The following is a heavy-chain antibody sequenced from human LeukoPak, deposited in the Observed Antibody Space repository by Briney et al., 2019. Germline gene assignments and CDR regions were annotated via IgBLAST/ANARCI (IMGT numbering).Heavy chain of an antibody. Sequence: GGSLRLSCAASGFIFTSYDMHWVRHTPGKGLEWVLGISTAGDTYYQDSVKGRFSISRENAKNSLYLQMNSLRAGDTAVYYCARDSGLGGYSFDTWGQGTLVSVSS. D-gene: IGHD5-18*01. CDR3: ARDSGLGGYSFDT. V-gene: IGHV3-13*04. J-gene: IGHJ4*02. CDR2: ISTAGDT. CDR1: GFIFTSYD.